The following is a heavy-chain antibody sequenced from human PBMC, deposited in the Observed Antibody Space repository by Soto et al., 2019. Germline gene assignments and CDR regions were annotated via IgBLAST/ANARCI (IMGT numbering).Heavy chain of an antibody. Sequence: ASVKVSCKASGYTFTSYGISWVRQAPGQGLEWMGWISAYNGDTNYAQKLQGRVTMTTDTSTSTAYMELRSLRSEDTAVYYCAREYYYDSSGYYYALWYWGQGTLVTVSS. J-gene: IGHJ4*02. V-gene: IGHV1-18*01. CDR2: ISAYNGDT. D-gene: IGHD3-22*01. CDR1: GYTFTSYG. CDR3: AREYYYDSSGYYYALWY.